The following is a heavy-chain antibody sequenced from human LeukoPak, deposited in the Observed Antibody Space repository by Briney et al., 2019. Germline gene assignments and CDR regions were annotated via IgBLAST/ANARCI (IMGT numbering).Heavy chain of an antibody. D-gene: IGHD3-10*01. J-gene: IGHJ5*02. CDR1: GYTFTSYG. CDR3: VRDGEGVAISVNYWFDP. V-gene: IGHV1-18*01. CDR2: ISAYNGNT. Sequence: GASVKVSCKASGYTFTSYGISWVRQAPGQGLEWMGWISAYNGNTNYAQKFQGRVTMTRDTSISTAYMELRSLRSEDTAMYYCVRDGEGVAISVNYWFDPWGQGTLVTVSS.